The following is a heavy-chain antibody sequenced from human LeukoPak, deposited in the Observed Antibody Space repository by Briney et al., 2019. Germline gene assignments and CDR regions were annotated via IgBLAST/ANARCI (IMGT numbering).Heavy chain of an antibody. V-gene: IGHV4-4*02. CDR2: IYYSGST. CDR1: GGSISSSNW. D-gene: IGHD6-13*01. CDR3: ARVWGSSSGSIWFDP. Sequence: PSGTLSLTCAVSGGSISSSNWWSWVRQPPGKGLEWIGNIYYSGSTYYDPSLKSRVTISIDTSRSQFSLRLSSVSAADTAVYYCARVWGSSSGSIWFDPWGQGTLVTVSS. J-gene: IGHJ5*02.